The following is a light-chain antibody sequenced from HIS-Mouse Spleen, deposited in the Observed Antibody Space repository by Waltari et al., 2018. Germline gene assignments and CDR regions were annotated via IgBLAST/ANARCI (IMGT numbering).Light chain of an antibody. CDR3: YSTDSSGNHRV. Sequence: SYELTQPPPAPVSPGQTARITCSGDALPKKCAYWYQQKSGQAPVLVIYEDSKRPSGIPERFSGSSSGTMATLTISGAQVEDEADYYCYSTDSSGNHRVFGGGTKLTVL. V-gene: IGLV3-10*01. CDR2: EDS. J-gene: IGLJ2*01. CDR1: ALPKKC.